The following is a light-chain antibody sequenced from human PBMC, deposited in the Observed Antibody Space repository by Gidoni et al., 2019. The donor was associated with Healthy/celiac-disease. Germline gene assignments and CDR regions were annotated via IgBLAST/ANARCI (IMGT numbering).Light chain of an antibody. CDR1: KLGDKY. J-gene: IGLJ2*01. CDR3: QAWDSSTVV. CDR2: QDS. Sequence: SYELTQPPSVSVSPGQTASITCPGDKLGDKYACWYKQKPGQSPVLVIYQDSKRPSGIPERFSGSNSGNTATLTISGTQATDEADYYCQAWDSSTVVFGGGTKLTVL. V-gene: IGLV3-1*01.